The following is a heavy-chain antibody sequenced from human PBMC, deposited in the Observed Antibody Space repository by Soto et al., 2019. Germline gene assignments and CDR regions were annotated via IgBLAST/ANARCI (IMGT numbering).Heavy chain of an antibody. J-gene: IGHJ5*02. V-gene: IGHV4-34*01. CDR3: ARERALLLWFGELINWFDP. D-gene: IGHD3-10*01. CDR2: INHSGST. Sequence: PSETLSLPCAVYGGSFSGYYWSWIRQPPGKGLEWIGEINHSGSTNYNPSLKSRVTISVDTSKNQFSLKLSSVTAADTAVYYCARERALLLWFGELINWFDPWGQGTLVTVSS. CDR1: GGSFSGYY.